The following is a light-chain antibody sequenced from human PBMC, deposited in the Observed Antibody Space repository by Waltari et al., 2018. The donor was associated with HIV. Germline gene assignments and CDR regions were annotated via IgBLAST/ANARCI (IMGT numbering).Light chain of an antibody. Sequence: SYELTQPPSVSVSPGQTARITCSGDALPKQYAYWYQQKPGQAPVLVIYKDSERPSGIPERFSGSSSGTTVTLTIIGVQAEDEADYYCQSADSSGTVVFGGGTKLTVL. CDR3: QSADSSGTVV. J-gene: IGLJ2*01. V-gene: IGLV3-25*03. CDR2: KDS. CDR1: ALPKQY.